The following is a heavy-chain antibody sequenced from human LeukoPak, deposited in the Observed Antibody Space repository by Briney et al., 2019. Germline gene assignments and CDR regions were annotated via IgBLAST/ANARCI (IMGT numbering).Heavy chain of an antibody. CDR3: VKDRPCETCMPMDA. J-gene: IGHJ6*02. V-gene: IGHV3-23*01. Sequence: GGSLRLSCAASGSTFSRTWMSWVRQAPGKGLEWVAGLGRSGEYKYYADSVKGRFTISRDNSKDTVSLQMNSLRAEDSAIYFCVKDRPCETCMPMDAWGQGTTVTVSS. CDR1: GSTFSRTW. CDR2: LGRSGEYK. D-gene: IGHD2-2*01.